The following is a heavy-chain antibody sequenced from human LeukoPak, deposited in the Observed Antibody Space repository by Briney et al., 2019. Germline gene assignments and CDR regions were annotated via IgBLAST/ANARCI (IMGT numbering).Heavy chain of an antibody. J-gene: IGHJ4*02. CDR2: ISSSSSTI. D-gene: IGHD2-21*02. Sequence: WGSLRLSCAASGFTFSSYSMNWVRQAPGKGLEWGSYISSSSSTIYYADSVKGRFTISRDNAKNSLYLQMNSLRAEDTAVYYCARDNTVVTADVEFDYWGQGTLVTVSS. V-gene: IGHV3-48*04. CDR1: GFTFSSYS. CDR3: ARDNTVVTADVEFDY.